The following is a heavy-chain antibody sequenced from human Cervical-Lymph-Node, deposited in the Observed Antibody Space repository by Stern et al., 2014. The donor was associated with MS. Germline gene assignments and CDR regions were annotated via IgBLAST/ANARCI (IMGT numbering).Heavy chain of an antibody. D-gene: IGHD6-13*01. CDR2: IYWDDDK. J-gene: IGHJ3*02. CDR1: GFSLSTSGVG. V-gene: IGHV2-5*02. Sequence: QVTLKESGPTLVKPTQTLTLTCTFSGFSLSTSGVGGGWIRQPPGKALEWLAFIYWDDDKRYSPSLKSRLTITKDTYKNQVVLTMTNMDPVDTATYYCARRLVGTAAGKHAFDIWGQGTRVTVSS. CDR3: ARRLVGTAAGKHAFDI.